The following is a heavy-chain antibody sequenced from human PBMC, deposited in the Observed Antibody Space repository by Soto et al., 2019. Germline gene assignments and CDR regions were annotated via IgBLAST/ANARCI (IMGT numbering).Heavy chain of an antibody. Sequence: PWWSLRLSCSASVFTFSSYGMHWVRQAPGKGLEWVAVIWYDGSNKYYADSVKGRFTISRDNSKNTLYLQMNSLRAEDTAVYYCARDFYYGSGSPMFDPWGQGTLVTVSS. CDR2: IWYDGSNK. CDR3: ARDFYYGSGSPMFDP. V-gene: IGHV3-33*01. J-gene: IGHJ5*02. D-gene: IGHD3-10*01. CDR1: VFTFSSYG.